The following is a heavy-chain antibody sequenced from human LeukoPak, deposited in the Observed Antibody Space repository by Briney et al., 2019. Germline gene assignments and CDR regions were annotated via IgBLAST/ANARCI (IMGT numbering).Heavy chain of an antibody. Sequence: SETLSLTCAVYSGSFSGYYWSWIRQPPGKGLEWIGEINHSGSTNYNPSLKSRVTISVDTSKNQFSLKLSSVTAADTAVYYCAQGSSGWYIPDYWGQGTLVTVSS. CDR1: SGSFSGYY. D-gene: IGHD6-19*01. CDR3: AQGSSGWYIPDY. J-gene: IGHJ4*02. V-gene: IGHV4-34*01. CDR2: INHSGST.